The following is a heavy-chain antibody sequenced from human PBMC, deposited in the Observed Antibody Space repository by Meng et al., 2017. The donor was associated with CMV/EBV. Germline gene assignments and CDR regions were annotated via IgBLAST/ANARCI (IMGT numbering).Heavy chain of an antibody. CDR1: GGSLSSGDYH. Sequence: QLPASGPGLGKPSKTLSLPCTCSGGSLSSGDYHWSWNRQPPGKGLEWIGYIYYSGSTYYNPSLKSRVTISVDTSKNQFSLKLSSVTAADTAVYYCARVTSRVAGAFDYWGQGTLVTVSS. D-gene: IGHD1-14*01. CDR2: IYYSGST. CDR3: ARVTSRVAGAFDY. J-gene: IGHJ4*02. V-gene: IGHV4-30-4*08.